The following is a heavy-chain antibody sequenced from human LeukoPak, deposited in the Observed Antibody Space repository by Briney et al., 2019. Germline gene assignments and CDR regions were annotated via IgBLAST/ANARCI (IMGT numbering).Heavy chain of an antibody. CDR2: ISSSGST. J-gene: IGHJ4*02. Sequence: PSETLSLTCVVSDDSISSYYWSWIRQPAGKGLEWIGRISSSGSTDYNPSLKSRVTMSVDTSKNQFSLKLTSVTAADTAVYYCARSWAGMYYPFYYFDYWGQGSLVTVSS. D-gene: IGHD2-8*01. CDR1: DDSISSYY. V-gene: IGHV4-4*07. CDR3: ARSWAGMYYPFYYFDY.